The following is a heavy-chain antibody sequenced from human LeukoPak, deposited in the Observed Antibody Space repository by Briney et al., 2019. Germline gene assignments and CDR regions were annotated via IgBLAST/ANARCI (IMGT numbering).Heavy chain of an antibody. CDR2: ISSSGSTI. V-gene: IGHV3-11*01. CDR3: ARFLQVGSSAPIDY. Sequence: GRSLRLSCAASGFAFSDYFMSWIRQAPGKGLEWVSYISSSGSTIYYADSVKGRFTISRDNAKNSLYLQMNSLIAEDTAVYYCARFLQVGSSAPIDYWGQGTLVTVSS. J-gene: IGHJ4*02. D-gene: IGHD6-6*01. CDR1: GFAFSDYF.